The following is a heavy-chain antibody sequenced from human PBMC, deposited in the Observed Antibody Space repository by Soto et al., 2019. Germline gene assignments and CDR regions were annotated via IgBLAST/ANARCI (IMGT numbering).Heavy chain of an antibody. CDR2: SYYRGST. J-gene: IGHJ4*02. V-gene: IGHV4-39*01. D-gene: IGHD3-3*01. CDR1: GGSISSRSHY. CDR3: ATADGFGVVTPFFEY. Sequence: LQLQESGPGLVKPSETLSLTCTVSGGSISSRSHYWGWIRQSPGKHLEWIGSSYYRGSTHYNPSLKTRVTISVDTSKNQFSLKVYYVTAADTAVYYCATADGFGVVTPFFEYWGQGILVTVSS.